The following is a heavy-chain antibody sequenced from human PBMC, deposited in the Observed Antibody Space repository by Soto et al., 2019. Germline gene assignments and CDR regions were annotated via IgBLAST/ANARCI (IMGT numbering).Heavy chain of an antibody. CDR3: ARGLGYDFLSGYSNYFDY. Sequence: QVQLQESGPGLVKPSETLSLTCTVSGGSVSSGSYYWSWIRQPPGKGLEWSGYIYYSGSTNYNPSLNSRVTISVDTSKNQFSLKLSSVTAADTAVYYCARGLGYDFLSGYSNYFDYWGQGTLVTVSS. CDR1: GGSVSSGSYY. D-gene: IGHD3-3*01. CDR2: IYYSGST. J-gene: IGHJ4*02. V-gene: IGHV4-61*01.